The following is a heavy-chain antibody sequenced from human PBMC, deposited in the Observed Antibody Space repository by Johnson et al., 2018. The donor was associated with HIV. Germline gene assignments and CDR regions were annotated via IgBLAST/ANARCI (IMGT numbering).Heavy chain of an antibody. CDR2: IYSGGST. Sequence: QVQLVESGGGVDQPGRSLRLSCAASGFTFSSYGMHWVRQAPGKGLEWVSVIYSGGSTYYADSVKGRFTISRANSKNTLYLQMNSLRAEDTAVYYCARVMVQGDAFDIWGQGTMVTVSS. J-gene: IGHJ3*02. CDR3: ARVMVQGDAFDI. V-gene: IGHV3-NL1*01. D-gene: IGHD3-10*01. CDR1: GFTFSSYG.